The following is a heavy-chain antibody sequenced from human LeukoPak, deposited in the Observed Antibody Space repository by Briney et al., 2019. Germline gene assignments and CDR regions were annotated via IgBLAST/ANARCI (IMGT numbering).Heavy chain of an antibody. CDR3: ARQRGDSSGWNYYYYYGMDV. CDR1: GGSISSYY. D-gene: IGHD6-19*01. V-gene: IGHV4-59*08. Sequence: SETLSLTCTVSGGSISSYYWRWIRQPPGKGLGWIGYIYYSGRTNSNPSLKGRVTISVDTSKNQFSLKLSSVTAADTAVYYCARQRGDSSGWNYYYYYGMDVWGQGTTVTVSS. CDR2: IYYSGRT. J-gene: IGHJ6*02.